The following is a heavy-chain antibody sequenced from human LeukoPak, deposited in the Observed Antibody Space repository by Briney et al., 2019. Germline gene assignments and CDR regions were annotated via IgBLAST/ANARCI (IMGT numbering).Heavy chain of an antibody. V-gene: IGHV1-2*04. Sequence: GASVKVSCKASGYTFTGYYMHWVRQAPGQGLEWVGWINPNSGGTNYAQKFQGWVTMTRDTSISTAYMELSRLRSDDTAVYYCARGHYDILTGYPIHWYFDLWGRGTLVTVSS. CDR1: GYTFTGYY. J-gene: IGHJ2*01. CDR3: ARGHYDILTGYPIHWYFDL. D-gene: IGHD3-9*01. CDR2: INPNSGGT.